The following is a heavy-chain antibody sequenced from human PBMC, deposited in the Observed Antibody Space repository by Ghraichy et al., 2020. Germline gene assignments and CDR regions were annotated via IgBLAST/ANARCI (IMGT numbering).Heavy chain of an antibody. CDR1: GFTFSSYW. D-gene: IGHD6-13*01. CDR3: ARRAAAEDYYYGMDV. V-gene: IGHV3-74*01. CDR2: INSDGSST. Sequence: GGSLRLSCAASGFTFSSYWMHWVRQAPGKGLVWVPRINSDGSSTSYADSVKGRFTISRDNAKNTLYLQMNSLRAEDTAVYYCARRAAAEDYYYGMDVWGQVTTVTVSS. J-gene: IGHJ6*02.